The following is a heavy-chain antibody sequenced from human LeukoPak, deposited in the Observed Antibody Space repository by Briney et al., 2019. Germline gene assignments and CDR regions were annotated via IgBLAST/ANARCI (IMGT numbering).Heavy chain of an antibody. CDR1: GGSISSSNYY. CDR3: ARVTIRSGSPLHAFDI. D-gene: IGHD3-22*01. J-gene: IGHJ3*02. V-gene: IGHV4-39*07. Sequence: SETLCLTCTVSGGSISSSNYYWGWIRQPPGKGLEWIGSVYYSGSTYYNPSLKSRVTISVDTSKNQFSLKLSSVTAADTAVYYCARVTIRSGSPLHAFDIWGQGTMVTVSS. CDR2: VYYSGST.